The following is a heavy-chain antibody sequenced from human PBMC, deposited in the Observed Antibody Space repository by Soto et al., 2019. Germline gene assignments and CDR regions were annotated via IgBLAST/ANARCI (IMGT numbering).Heavy chain of an antibody. J-gene: IGHJ4*02. CDR1: GGTLNNYV. V-gene: IGHV1-69*01. CDR2: IIPVSGPA. CDR3: AGGTWEPH. D-gene: IGHD1-26*01. Sequence: QVRLVQSRAEVKKPGSSVKVSCKASGGTLNNYVLNWVRQAPGQGLEWMGAIIPVSGPADYAQRFQGRVTITADLSTATVYMELSSLTSDDTAVYYCAGGTWEPHWGQGTLVTVSS.